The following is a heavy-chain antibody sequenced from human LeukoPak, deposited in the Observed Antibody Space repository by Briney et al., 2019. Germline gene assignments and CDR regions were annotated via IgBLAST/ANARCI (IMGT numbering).Heavy chain of an antibody. J-gene: IGHJ4*02. CDR3: ASGYGDYPTIR. Sequence: SETLSLTCTVSGGSISSYYWSWIRQPPGKGLEWIGYIYYSGSTNYNPSPKSRVTISVDTSKNQFSLKLSSVTAADTAVYYCASGYGDYPTIRWGQGTLVTVSS. CDR1: GGSISSYY. D-gene: IGHD4-17*01. CDR2: IYYSGST. V-gene: IGHV4-59*01.